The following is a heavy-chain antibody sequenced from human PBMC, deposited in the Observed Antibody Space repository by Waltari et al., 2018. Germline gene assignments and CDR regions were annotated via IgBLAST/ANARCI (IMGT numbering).Heavy chain of an antibody. CDR1: GDSINSGSYF. CDR2: IYKYGNT. CDR3: TRDPAGGIDV. V-gene: IGHV4-61*02. D-gene: IGHD3-16*01. Sequence: QVQLQESGPGPVTPSETLSLTCTVSGDSINSGSYFWSWIRQPAGEGLKVIGRIYKYGNTIYNPSLTGRVTITMDMSRNQFSLRLKSVTAADTAVYYCTRDPAGGIDVWGQGTLVTVSS. J-gene: IGHJ4*02.